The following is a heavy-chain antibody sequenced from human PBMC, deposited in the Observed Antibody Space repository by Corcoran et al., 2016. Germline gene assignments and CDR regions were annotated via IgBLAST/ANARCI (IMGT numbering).Heavy chain of an antibody. J-gene: IGHJ6*02. D-gene: IGHD3-10*01. Sequence: QVQLVESGGGVVQPGRSLRLSCAASGFTFSSYGMHWVRQAPGKGLEWVAVIWYDGSNKYYADSVKGRFTISRDNSKNTLYLQMNSLRAEDTAVDYCVRGSVLLGFGELHPGGMDVWGQGTTVTVSS. CDR1: GFTFSSYG. CDR2: IWYDGSNK. CDR3: VRGSVLLGFGELHPGGMDV. V-gene: IGHV3-33*01.